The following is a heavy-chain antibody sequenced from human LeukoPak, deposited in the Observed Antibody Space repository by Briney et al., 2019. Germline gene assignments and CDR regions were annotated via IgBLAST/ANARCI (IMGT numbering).Heavy chain of an antibody. CDR3: ARGYYVWGSYRSYYFDY. D-gene: IGHD3-16*02. CDR1: GGSFSGYY. J-gene: IGHJ4*02. Sequence: SETLSLTCAVYGGSFSGYYWSWVRQPPGKGLEWIGEINHSGSTNYNPSLKSRVTISVDTSKNQFSLKLSSVTAADTAVYYCARGYYVWGSYRSYYFDYWGQGTLVTVSS. CDR2: INHSGST. V-gene: IGHV4-34*01.